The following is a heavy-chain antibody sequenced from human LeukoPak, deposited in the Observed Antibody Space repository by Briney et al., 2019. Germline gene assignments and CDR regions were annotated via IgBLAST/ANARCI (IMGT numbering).Heavy chain of an antibody. Sequence: GGSLRLSCAASGFTFSSYGMHWVRQTPGKGLEWVAFIRYDGSNKYYADSVKGRFTISRDNSKNTLYLQMNSLRAEDTAVYYCAKDATVTTGYYFDYWGQGTLVTVSS. V-gene: IGHV3-30*02. CDR1: GFTFSSYG. CDR2: IRYDGSNK. CDR3: AKDATVTTGYYFDY. D-gene: IGHD4-17*01. J-gene: IGHJ4*02.